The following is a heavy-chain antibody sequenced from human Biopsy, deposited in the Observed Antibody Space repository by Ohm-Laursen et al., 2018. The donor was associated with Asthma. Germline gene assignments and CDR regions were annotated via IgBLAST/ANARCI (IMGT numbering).Heavy chain of an antibody. Sequence: SLRLSCAASGFTFRNFGMHWVRQAPGKGLDWVAVISFDGSNKNYTDSVKGRFTISRDNSRNTLHLQTNSLRAEDTAVYYCAKDVFPGWELRRGPDYWGQGTLVTVSS. J-gene: IGHJ4*02. CDR3: AKDVFPGWELRRGPDY. V-gene: IGHV3-30*18. CDR2: ISFDGSNK. CDR1: GFTFRNFG. D-gene: IGHD1-26*01.